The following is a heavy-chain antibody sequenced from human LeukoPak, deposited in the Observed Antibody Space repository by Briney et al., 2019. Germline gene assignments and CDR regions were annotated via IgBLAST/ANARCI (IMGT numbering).Heavy chain of an antibody. Sequence: PSGTLSLTCAVSGGSISSSNWWSWVRQPPGKGLEWLGEIYHSGSTNYNPSLKSRVTISVDKSKNQLSLKLSSVTAADTAVYYCASRGGLGYCSGGSCGARWFDPWGQGTLVTVSS. CDR1: GGSISSSNW. CDR3: ASRGGLGYCSGGSCGARWFDP. V-gene: IGHV4-4*02. D-gene: IGHD2-15*01. J-gene: IGHJ5*02. CDR2: IYHSGST.